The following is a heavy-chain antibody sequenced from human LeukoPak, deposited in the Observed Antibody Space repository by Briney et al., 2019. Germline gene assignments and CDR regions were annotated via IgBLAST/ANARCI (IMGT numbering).Heavy chain of an antibody. CDR1: GYTLTSYY. D-gene: IGHD3-10*01. Sequence: GASVKLTCKASGYTLTSYYLHWVRQAPGQGLEWMGIINARDGDKNYAQKFQGRVIMTRDTSTDSIHMELRSLRSEDTAVYYCARGGLGTCDGSGSLDLWGRARLLTDSS. CDR2: INARDGDK. V-gene: IGHV1-46*01. J-gene: IGHJ2*01. CDR3: ARGGLGTCDGSGSLDL.